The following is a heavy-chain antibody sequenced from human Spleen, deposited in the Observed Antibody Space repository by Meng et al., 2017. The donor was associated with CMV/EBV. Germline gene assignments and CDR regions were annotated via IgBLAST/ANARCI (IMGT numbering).Heavy chain of an antibody. CDR3: ARDINDSYGMDV. J-gene: IGHJ6*02. Sequence: CKASGYTFTSYGISWVRQAPGQGLEWMGWISGYNGITNYAQKFQGRVTMTTDKSTSTAYMELSSLRSDDTAVYYCARDINDSYGMDVWGQGTTVTVSS. CDR2: ISGYNGIT. CDR1: GYTFTSYG. V-gene: IGHV1-18*01.